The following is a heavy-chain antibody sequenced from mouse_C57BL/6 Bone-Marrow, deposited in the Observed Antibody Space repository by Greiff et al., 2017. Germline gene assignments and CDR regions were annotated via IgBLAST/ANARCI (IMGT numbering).Heavy chain of an antibody. CDR1: GFNIKDDY. CDR2: IDPENGDT. Sequence: EVQLQQSGAELVRPGASVKLSCTASGFNIKDDYMHWVKQRPEQGLEWIGWIDPENGDTEYASKFQGKATITADTSSNTAYLQLSSLTSEDTAVYYCTTKGYGSRLDYWGQGTTLTVSS. D-gene: IGHD1-1*01. CDR3: TTKGYGSRLDY. V-gene: IGHV14-4*01. J-gene: IGHJ2*01.